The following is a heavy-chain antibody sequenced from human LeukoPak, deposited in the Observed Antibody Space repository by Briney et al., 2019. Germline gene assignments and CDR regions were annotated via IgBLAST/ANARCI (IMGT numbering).Heavy chain of an antibody. J-gene: IGHJ4*02. Sequence: ASVKVSCKASGYTFTGYYMHWVRQAPGQGLEWMGWINPNSGGTNYAQKFQGRVTMTRDTSISTAYMELSRLRSDDTAVYYCARRAGAYSHPYDYWGQGTLVTVSS. D-gene: IGHD4/OR15-4a*01. CDR2: INPNSGGT. V-gene: IGHV1-2*02. CDR3: ARRAGAYSHPYDY. CDR1: GYTFTGYY.